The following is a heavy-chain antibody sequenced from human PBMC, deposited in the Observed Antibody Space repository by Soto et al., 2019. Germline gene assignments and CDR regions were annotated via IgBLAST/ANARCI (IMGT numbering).Heavy chain of an antibody. CDR2: ISGSGDNT. Sequence: EVQLLESGGGLVQPGGSLRLSCAASGFTFSSYALNWVRQAPGKGLEWVSVISGSGDNTYYADSVKGRFTISRDNSKNTLYLRMSSARAEDTAVYYCARDLGTDDFWSAYYTCYYMDGWGKGTTVTVSS. V-gene: IGHV3-23*01. CDR1: GFTFSSYA. D-gene: IGHD3-3*01. CDR3: ARDLGTDDFWSAYYTCYYMDG. J-gene: IGHJ6*03.